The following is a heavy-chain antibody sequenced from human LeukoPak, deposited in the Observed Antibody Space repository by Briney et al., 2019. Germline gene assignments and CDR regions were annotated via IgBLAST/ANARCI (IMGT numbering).Heavy chain of an antibody. CDR2: ISGGGTM. CDR1: GFTFSSYA. CDR3: AKDSLGYCSSTSCPSDAFDI. D-gene: IGHD2-2*01. V-gene: IGHV3-23*01. Sequence: GGSLRLSCAASGFTFSSYAMSWVRQAPGKGLEWVSAISGGGTMYYADSVKGRFTISRDNSKNTLYLQMNSLRAEDTAVYYCAKDSLGYCSSTSCPSDAFDIWGQGTMVTVSS. J-gene: IGHJ3*02.